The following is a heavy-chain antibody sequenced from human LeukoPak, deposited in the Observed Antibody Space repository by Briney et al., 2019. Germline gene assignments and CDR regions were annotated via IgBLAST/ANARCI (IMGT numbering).Heavy chain of an antibody. J-gene: IGHJ3*02. D-gene: IGHD4-17*01. CDR3: ARDSPYGDYDAFDI. Sequence: GGSLRLSCAASGFTFSSYAMSWVRQAPGKGLEWVANIKEDGSEKYYVDSVKGRFTISRDNAKNSLYLEMTSLRAEDTAVYYCARDSPYGDYDAFDIWGQGTMVTVSS. V-gene: IGHV3-7*01. CDR1: GFTFSSYA. CDR2: IKEDGSEK.